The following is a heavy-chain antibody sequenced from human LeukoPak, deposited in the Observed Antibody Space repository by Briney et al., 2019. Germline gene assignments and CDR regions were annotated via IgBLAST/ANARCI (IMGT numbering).Heavy chain of an antibody. Sequence: GGSLRLSCAASGFTFDDYAMHWVRQAPGKGLEWVSLISWDGGSTYYADFVKGRFTISRDNSKNSLYLQMNSLRAEDTALYYCAKVQGYCSGGSCYLDAFDIWGQGTMVTVSS. CDR1: GFTFDDYA. V-gene: IGHV3-43D*04. CDR3: AKVQGYCSGGSCYLDAFDI. CDR2: ISWDGGST. J-gene: IGHJ3*02. D-gene: IGHD2-15*01.